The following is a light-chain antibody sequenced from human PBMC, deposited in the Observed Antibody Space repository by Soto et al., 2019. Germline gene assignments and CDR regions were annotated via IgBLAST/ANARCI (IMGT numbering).Light chain of an antibody. Sequence: SYELTQPPSVSVAPGQTARMTCGGENIGGKSVHWYQQKPGQAPEVVVFHDKDRPSGIPERFSGSNSGSAATLTIARVEAGEEADYFCQVWDSSSDEGVFGPGTKLTVL. CDR3: QVWDSSSDEGV. CDR2: HDK. V-gene: IGLV3-21*02. CDR1: NIGGKS. J-gene: IGLJ1*01.